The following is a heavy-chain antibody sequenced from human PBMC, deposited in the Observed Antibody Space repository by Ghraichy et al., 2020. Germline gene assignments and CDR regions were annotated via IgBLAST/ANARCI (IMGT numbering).Heavy chain of an antibody. CDR2: IYYSGST. D-gene: IGHD6-13*01. Sequence: SETLSLTCTVSGGSISSSSYYWGWIRQPPGKGLEWIGSIYYSGSTYYNPSLKSRVTISVDTSKNQFSLKLSSVTAADTAVYYCARNPYSSSPNWFDPWGQGTLVTVSS. CDR3: ARNPYSSSPNWFDP. V-gene: IGHV4-39*01. J-gene: IGHJ5*02. CDR1: GGSISSSSYY.